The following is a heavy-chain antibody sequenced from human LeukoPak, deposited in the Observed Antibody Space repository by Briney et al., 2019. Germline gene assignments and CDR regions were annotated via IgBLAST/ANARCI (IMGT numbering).Heavy chain of an antibody. V-gene: IGHV4-4*07. D-gene: IGHD4-17*01. J-gene: IGHJ4*02. CDR2: IYYSGST. CDR1: GGSISSYY. Sequence: SETLSLTCTVSGGSISSYYWSWIRQPAGKGLEWIGSIYYSGSTYYNPSLKSQVTISVDTSKNQFSLKLSSVTAADTAVYYCARRGYGDPFDYWGQGTLVTVSS. CDR3: ARRGYGDPFDY.